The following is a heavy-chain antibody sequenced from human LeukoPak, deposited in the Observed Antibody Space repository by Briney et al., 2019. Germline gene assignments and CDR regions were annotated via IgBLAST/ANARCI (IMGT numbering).Heavy chain of an antibody. Sequence: GASVKVSCKASGYTFTSYYMHWVRQAPGQGLEWMGIINPSGGSTSYAQKFQGRVTMTRDTSTSTVYMELSSLRSEDTAVYYCASDMITVTTPDAFDIWGQGTMVTVSS. CDR1: GYTFTSYY. D-gene: IGHD4-11*01. CDR2: INPSGGST. V-gene: IGHV1-46*01. CDR3: ASDMITVTTPDAFDI. J-gene: IGHJ3*02.